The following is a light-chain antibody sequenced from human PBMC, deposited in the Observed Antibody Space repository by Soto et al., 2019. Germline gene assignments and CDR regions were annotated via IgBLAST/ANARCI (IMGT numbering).Light chain of an antibody. J-gene: IGLJ2*01. CDR2: DVS. Sequence: QSVLTQPASVSGSPGQSITISCTGTSSDVGGYNYVSWYQQHPGKAPKLMIYDVSNRPLGVSNRFSGSKSGNTASLTISGLKAEDEADYYCSSYTSSSTVVFGGGTKLTVL. CDR3: SSYTSSSTVV. V-gene: IGLV2-14*01. CDR1: SSDVGGYNY.